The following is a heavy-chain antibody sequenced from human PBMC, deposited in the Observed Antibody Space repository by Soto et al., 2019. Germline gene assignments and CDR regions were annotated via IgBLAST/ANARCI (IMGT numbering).Heavy chain of an antibody. CDR2: ISAYNGNT. CDR3: ARVSGGSYDDAFDI. V-gene: IGHV1-18*04. Sequence: ASVKVSCKASGYTFTSYGISWVRQAPGQGLEWMGWISAYNGNTNYTQKLQGRVTMTTDTSTSTAYMELRSLRSDDTAVYYCARVSGGSYDDAFDIWGQGTMVTVSS. D-gene: IGHD1-26*01. J-gene: IGHJ3*02. CDR1: GYTFTSYG.